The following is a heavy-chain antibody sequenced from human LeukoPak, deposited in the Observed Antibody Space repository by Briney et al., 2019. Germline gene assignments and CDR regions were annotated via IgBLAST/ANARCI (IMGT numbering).Heavy chain of an antibody. CDR1: GFTFSNAW. CDR2: IKSKTDGGTT. CDR3: TTDEAATSITIFGVAK. D-gene: IGHD3-3*01. J-gene: IGHJ4*02. Sequence: GGSLGLSCAASGFTFSNAWMSWVRQAPGKGLEWVGRIKSKTDGGTTDYAAPVKGRFTISRDDSKNTLYLQMNSLKTEDTAVYYCTTDEAATSITIFGVAKWGQGTLVTVSS. V-gene: IGHV3-15*01.